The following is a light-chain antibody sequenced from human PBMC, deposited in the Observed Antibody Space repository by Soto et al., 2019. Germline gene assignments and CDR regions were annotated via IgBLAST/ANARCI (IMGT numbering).Light chain of an antibody. CDR3: EQRYSTPQVT. J-gene: IGKJ4*01. CDR2: TAS. V-gene: IGKV1-39*01. CDR1: QSISTY. Sequence: DIQMTQSPSSLSASVGDRVTITCRASQSISTYLSWYQQKPGRAPNLLIYTASSLGIGVPSRFSGSGSGTEFTLTISSLQPEDFAIYYCEQRYSTPQVTFGGGTKVEIK.